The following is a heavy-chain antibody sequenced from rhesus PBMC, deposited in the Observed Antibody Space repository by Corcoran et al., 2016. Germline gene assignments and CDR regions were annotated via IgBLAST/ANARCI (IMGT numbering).Heavy chain of an antibody. CDR1: GGSIRNNY. D-gene: IGHD3-3*01. CDR3: ARAGLEWLSQYYFDY. CDR2: IPGSGGRT. Sequence: QLQLQESGPGLVTPSENLSLTCAVSGGSIRNNYWRWIRPPPGKGLEWIGRIPGSGGRTDYNPSLKSPLTISTDMAKNQCSLKLSSVSAADTAVYYCARAGLEWLSQYYFDYWGQGVLVTVSS. J-gene: IGHJ4*01. V-gene: IGHV4-173*01.